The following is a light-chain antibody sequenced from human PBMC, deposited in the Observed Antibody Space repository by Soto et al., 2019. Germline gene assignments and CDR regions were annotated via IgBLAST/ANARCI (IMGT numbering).Light chain of an antibody. CDR1: SSNIGTNY. CDR3: ASWDDRLGAVI. V-gene: IGLV1-47*02. CDR2: SNN. J-gene: IGLJ2*01. Sequence: QSVLTQSPSASGTPGQRVIISCSGTSSNIGTNYAYWYQQLPGAAPKLLMHSNNLRPSGVPERISGSKSGTSASLAISGLRSEDEAVYYCASWDDRLGAVIFGGGTKLTVL.